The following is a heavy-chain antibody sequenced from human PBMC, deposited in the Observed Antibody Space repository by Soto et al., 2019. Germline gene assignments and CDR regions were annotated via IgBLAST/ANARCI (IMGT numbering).Heavy chain of an antibody. CDR2: IIGDGSTT. CDR3: ARGGLRSYWFDP. D-gene: IGHD3-10*01. V-gene: IGHV3-74*01. J-gene: IGHJ5*02. Sequence: EVQLVESGGGLVQPGGSLRLSCAASGFTFSTYWMHWVRQAPGEGLVWVSRIIGDGSTTNYADSVKGRFTISRDNVKNMLYLQVSGLRAEDTAVYYCARGGLRSYWFDPWGQGTLVTVSS. CDR1: GFTFSTYW.